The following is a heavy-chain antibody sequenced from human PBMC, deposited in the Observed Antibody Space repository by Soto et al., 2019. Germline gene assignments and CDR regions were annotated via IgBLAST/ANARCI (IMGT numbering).Heavy chain of an antibody. D-gene: IGHD3-16*01. J-gene: IGHJ6*02. CDR1: GYTFIRYG. Sequence: QVQLVQSAAEVKKPGASVKVSCKASGYTFIRYGITWVRQAPGQGLEWMGWISAYNDYTIYAQKLQGRVTMTTDTSPXXXYXQLRGLKSDDTAVYYCARGGYYDNSWGKLSHYGLDVWGQGTSVTVSS. CDR3: ARGGYYDNSWGKLSHYGLDV. CDR2: ISAYNDYT. V-gene: IGHV1-18*01.